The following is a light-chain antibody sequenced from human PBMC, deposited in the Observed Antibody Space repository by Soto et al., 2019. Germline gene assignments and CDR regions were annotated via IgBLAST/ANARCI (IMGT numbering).Light chain of an antibody. Sequence: IVMTQSPATVSVSLGERATLSCRASQSINSNLAWYQQKPGQAPRLLMFRASIRAAGFPARFSGSGSGTEFTLTIGSLQSEDFAVYYCQQYNNWPPITFGQGTRLEIK. CDR1: QSINSN. CDR3: QQYNNWPPIT. CDR2: RAS. V-gene: IGKV3-15*01. J-gene: IGKJ5*01.